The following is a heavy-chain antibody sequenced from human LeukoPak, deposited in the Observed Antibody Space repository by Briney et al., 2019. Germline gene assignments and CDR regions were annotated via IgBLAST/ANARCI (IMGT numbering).Heavy chain of an antibody. CDR2: IYYSGST. D-gene: IGHD4-17*01. CDR1: GGSINSYY. J-gene: IGHJ5*02. V-gene: IGHV4-59*08. CDR3: ARLPYYDDYVWWFDP. Sequence: SETLSLTCTVSGGSINSYYWSWIRQPPGKGLEWIGYIYYSGSTNYNPSLKSRVTISVDTSKSQFSLKLSSVTAADTAVYYCARLPYYDDYVWWFDPWGQGTLVTVSS.